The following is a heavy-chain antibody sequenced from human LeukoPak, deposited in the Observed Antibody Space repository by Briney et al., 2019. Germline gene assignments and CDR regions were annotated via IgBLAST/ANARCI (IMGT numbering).Heavy chain of an antibody. CDR2: IYYSGST. J-gene: IGHJ5*02. D-gene: IGHD4-17*01. CDR3: AREDGERWFDP. CDR1: GGSISSYY. V-gene: IGHV4-59*01. Sequence: SETLSLTCTVSGGSISSYYWSWIRQPPGKGLEWIGYIYYSGSTNYNPSLKSRVTISVDTSKNQFSLKLSSVTAADTAVYYCAREDGERWFDPWGQGTPVTVSS.